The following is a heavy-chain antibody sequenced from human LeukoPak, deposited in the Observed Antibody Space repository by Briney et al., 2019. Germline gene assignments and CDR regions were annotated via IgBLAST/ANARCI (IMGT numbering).Heavy chain of an antibody. J-gene: IGHJ4*02. V-gene: IGHV3-23*01. CDR1: GFTFSSYA. CDR2: ISGSGGST. D-gene: IGHD2-15*01. CDR3: AKGSVKRNYCSGGSCYSSDY. Sequence: QSGGSLRLSCAASGFTFSSYAMSWVRQAPGKGLEWVSAISGSGGSTYYADSVKGRFTISRDNSKNTLYLQMSSLRAEDTAVYYCAKGSVKRNYCSGGSCYSSDYWGQGTLVTVSS.